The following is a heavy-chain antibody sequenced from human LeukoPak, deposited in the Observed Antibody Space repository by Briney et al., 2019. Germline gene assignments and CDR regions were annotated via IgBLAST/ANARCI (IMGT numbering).Heavy chain of an antibody. CDR3: ARVLRGEDLDY. Sequence: SETLSLTCTVFGDSLSSYYWSWIRQPPGKGLEWIGYLYYSGSTNYNPSLKSRVTISLDTSKNQFSLKLSSVTAADTAVYYCARVLRGEDLDYWGQGTLVTVSP. CDR1: GDSLSSYY. V-gene: IGHV4-59*01. CDR2: LYYSGST. D-gene: IGHD3-16*01. J-gene: IGHJ4*02.